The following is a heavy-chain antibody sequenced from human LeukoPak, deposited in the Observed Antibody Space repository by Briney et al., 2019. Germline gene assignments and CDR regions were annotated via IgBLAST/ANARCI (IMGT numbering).Heavy chain of an antibody. CDR1: GCTFTGYY. Sequence: ASVKVSCKASGCTFTGYYIHWVRQAPGQGLEWMGRINPNSGGTNYAQKFQGRVTMTRDTSISTALMELSRLTSDDTAVYYCARDTSSGWYGVDYWGQGTLVTVSS. CDR2: INPNSGGT. D-gene: IGHD6-19*01. V-gene: IGHV1-2*06. J-gene: IGHJ4*02. CDR3: ARDTSSGWYGVDY.